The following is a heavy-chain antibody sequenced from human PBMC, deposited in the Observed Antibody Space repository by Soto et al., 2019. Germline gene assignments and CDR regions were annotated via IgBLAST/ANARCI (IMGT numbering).Heavy chain of an antibody. CDR2: ISYDGSNK. V-gene: IGHV3-30*18. J-gene: IGHJ6*02. Sequence: QVQLVESGGGVVQPGRSLRLSCAASGFTFSDYGIHWVRQAPGKGLEWVAVISYDGSNKYYADSVKGRFTSSRDNSKNTLFQQMNSLRAEDTALYHCAKDGAYSGSYSADYGMDVWGQGTTFTVSS. D-gene: IGHD1-26*01. CDR3: AKDGAYSGSYSADYGMDV. CDR1: GFTFSDYG.